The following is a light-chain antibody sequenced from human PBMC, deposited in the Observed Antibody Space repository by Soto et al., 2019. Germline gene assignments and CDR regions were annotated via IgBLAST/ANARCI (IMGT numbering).Light chain of an antibody. J-gene: IGLJ3*02. V-gene: IGLV2-14*01. Sequence: QSALTQPASVSGSPGQSITISCTGTSSDVGGYNYVSWYQQHPGKAPQLMIYEVSNRPSGVSNRFSGSKSGNTASLTISGLQAEDEADYYCGSYTSSNTLVFGGGTKLT. CDR3: GSYTSSNTLV. CDR2: EVS. CDR1: SSDVGGYNY.